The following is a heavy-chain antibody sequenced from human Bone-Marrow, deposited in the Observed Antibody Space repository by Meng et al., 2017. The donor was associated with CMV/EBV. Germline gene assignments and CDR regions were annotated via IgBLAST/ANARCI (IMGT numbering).Heavy chain of an antibody. J-gene: IGHJ6*02. CDR3: ARDEEMGPAAQNYYGMDV. CDR2: IIPILGIA. CDR1: GGTFSSYT. V-gene: IGHV1-69*04. D-gene: IGHD2-2*01. Sequence: SVKVSCKASGGTFSSYTISWVRQAPGQGLEWMGRIIPILGIANYAQKFQGRVTITADKSTSTAYMELSSLRSEDTAVYYCARDEEMGPAAQNYYGMDVWGQGTTVTVSS.